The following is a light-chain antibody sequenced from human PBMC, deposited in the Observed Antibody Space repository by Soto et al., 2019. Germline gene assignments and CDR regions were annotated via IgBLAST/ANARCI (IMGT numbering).Light chain of an antibody. V-gene: IGKV3-20*01. CDR1: QSVSSSY. CDR2: GAS. CDR3: QQYGRSPRT. Sequence: EIVLTQSRGSLSLSPGERAIVSCRASQSVSSSYLAWYQQKPGQAPRLLIYGASSRATGIPDRFSGSGSGTDITLTISRLEPEDFAVYYCQQYGRSPRTFGQGTKVEIK. J-gene: IGKJ1*01.